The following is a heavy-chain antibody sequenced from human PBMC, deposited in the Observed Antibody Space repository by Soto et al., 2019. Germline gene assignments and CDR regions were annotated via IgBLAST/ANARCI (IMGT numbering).Heavy chain of an antibody. D-gene: IGHD3-3*01. CDR2: IKSKTDGGTT. V-gene: IGHV3-15*07. J-gene: IGHJ5*02. CDR1: GFTFSNAW. Sequence: GGSLRLSCAASGFTFSNAWMNWVRQAPGKGLEWVGRIKSKTDGGTTDYAAPVKGRFTISRDDSKNTLYLQMNSLKTEDTAVYYCARDPYYDFWSGSPGDWFDPWGQGTLVTVSS. CDR3: ARDPYYDFWSGSPGDWFDP.